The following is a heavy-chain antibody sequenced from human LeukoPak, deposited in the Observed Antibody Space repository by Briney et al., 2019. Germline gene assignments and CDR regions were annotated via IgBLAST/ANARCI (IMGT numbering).Heavy chain of an antibody. CDR2: FYYSGST. CDR1: GGSISRGGYS. CDR3: ARGHLSSGLDY. J-gene: IGHJ4*02. Sequence: SETLSLTCAVSGGSISRGGYSWSWIRQPPGKGLEWIGYFYYSGSTYYNPSLKSRVTISVDTSKNQFSLKLSSVTAADTAVYYCARGHLSSGLDYWGQGTLVTVSS. D-gene: IGHD3-22*01. V-gene: IGHV4-30-4*07.